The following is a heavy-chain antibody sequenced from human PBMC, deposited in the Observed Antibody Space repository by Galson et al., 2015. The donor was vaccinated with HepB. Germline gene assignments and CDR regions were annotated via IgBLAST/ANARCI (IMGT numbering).Heavy chain of an antibody. CDR2: VSTSGTIT. J-gene: IGHJ2*01. CDR1: GFTFKSYG. V-gene: IGHV3-23*01. Sequence: SLRLSCAASGFTFKSYGMHWVRQAPGKGLEWVSAVSTSGTITVYADSVKGRFTISRDNSKNTLYLQMNSLSAEDTAIYYCARRQTPTMTGPYYFELWGRGTLVTVSS. CDR3: ARRQTPTMTGPYYFEL. D-gene: IGHD3-9*01.